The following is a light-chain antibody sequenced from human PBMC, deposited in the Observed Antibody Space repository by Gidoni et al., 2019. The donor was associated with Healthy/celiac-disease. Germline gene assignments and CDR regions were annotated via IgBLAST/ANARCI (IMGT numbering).Light chain of an antibody. V-gene: IGKV3-20*01. CDR1: QSVSSSD. CDR2: GAS. CDR3: QQYGSSPRT. J-gene: IGKJ1*01. Sequence: IVLTQSPGTLSLSPGERATLSCRASQSVSSSDLAWYQQKPGQAPRRLIYGASSRATGIPDRVSGSGSGTDFTLTISRLEPEDFAVYYCQQYGSSPRTFGQGTKVEIK.